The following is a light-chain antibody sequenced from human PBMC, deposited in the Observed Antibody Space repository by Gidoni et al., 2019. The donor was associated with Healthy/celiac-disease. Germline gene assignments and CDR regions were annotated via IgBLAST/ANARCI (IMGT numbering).Light chain of an antibody. CDR3: QQYLSFWT. V-gene: IGKV3-20*01. CDR1: QSVSSY. Sequence: EIVLTQSPGTLSLSPGERATLSCRASQSVSSYLAWYQQKPGQAPRLLIYAASNRATGIPDRFSGSGSGTYFTLTISRLEPEYFAVYYCQQYLSFWTFGQGTKVEIK. CDR2: AAS. J-gene: IGKJ1*01.